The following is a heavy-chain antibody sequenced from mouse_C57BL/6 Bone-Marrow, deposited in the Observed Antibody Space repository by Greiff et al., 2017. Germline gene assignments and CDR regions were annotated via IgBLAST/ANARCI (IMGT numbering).Heavy chain of an antibody. CDR2: ISSGGSYT. V-gene: IGHV5-6*02. CDR3: ARHGDYPWFAY. D-gene: IGHD2-4*01. J-gene: IGHJ3*01. Sequence: EVKLVESGGDLVKPGGSLKLSCAASGFTFSSYGMSWVRQTPDKRLEWVATISSGGSYTYYPDSVKGRFTISRDNAKNTLYLQMSSLKSEDTAMYYCARHGDYPWFAYWGQGTLVTVSA. CDR1: GFTFSSYG.